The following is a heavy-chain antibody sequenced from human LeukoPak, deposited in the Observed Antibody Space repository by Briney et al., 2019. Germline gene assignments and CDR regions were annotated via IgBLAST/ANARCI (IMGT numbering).Heavy chain of an antibody. D-gene: IGHD3-22*01. J-gene: IGHJ4*02. CDR3: ARHPTTYYYDSSGYVDY. V-gene: IGHV4-34*01. CDR2: INHSGST. CDR1: GGSFSGYY. Sequence: SETLSLTCAVYGGSFSGYYWSWIRQPPGKGLEWIGEINHSGSTNYNPSLKSRVTISVDTSKKQFSLKLSSVTAADTAVYYCARHPTTYYYDSSGYVDYWGQGTLVTVSS.